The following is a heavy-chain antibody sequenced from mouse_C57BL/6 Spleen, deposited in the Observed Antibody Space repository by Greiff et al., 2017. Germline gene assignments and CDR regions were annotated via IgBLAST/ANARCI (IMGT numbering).Heavy chain of an antibody. CDR2: IDPSDSYT. J-gene: IGHJ2*01. V-gene: IGHV1-50*01. D-gene: IGHD2-4*01. CDR1: GYTFTSYW. Sequence: QVQLQQPGAELVKPGASVKLSCKASGYTFTSYWMQWVKQRPGQGLEWIGEIDPSDSYTNYNQKFKGKATLTVDTSSSTAYMQLSSLTSEDSAVYYCARSGGLRRYFDYWGQGTTLTVSS. CDR3: ARSGGLRRYFDY.